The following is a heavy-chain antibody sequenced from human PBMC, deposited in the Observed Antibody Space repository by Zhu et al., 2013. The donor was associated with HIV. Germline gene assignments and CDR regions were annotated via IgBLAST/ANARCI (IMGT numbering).Heavy chain of an antibody. CDR3: ARRHPHYYFDY. CDR1: VGPFSGYY. J-gene: IGHJ4*02. CDR2: INHSGST. V-gene: IGHV4-34*01. Sequence: QLQQWGGRTVEAFRRPCPSPALSMVGPFSGYYWSWIRQPPGRGLEWIGEINHSGSTNYNPSLKSRVTISVDTSKNQFSLKLSSVTAADTAVYYCARRHPHYYFDYWGQGTLVTVSS.